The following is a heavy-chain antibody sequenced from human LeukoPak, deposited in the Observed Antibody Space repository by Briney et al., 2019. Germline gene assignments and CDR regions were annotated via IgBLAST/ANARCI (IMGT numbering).Heavy chain of an antibody. J-gene: IGHJ4*02. CDR2: ISGSSGGNA. V-gene: IGHV3-23*01. CDR3: AKDLGSGGYPYYFDY. D-gene: IGHD6-19*01. Sequence: WIRQPPGRGLGSASAISGSSGGNAYCTDSVKGWFTISRDNSRNTLYLQMNSLRAEDTAVYYCAKDLGSGGYPYYFDYWGQGTLVTVSS.